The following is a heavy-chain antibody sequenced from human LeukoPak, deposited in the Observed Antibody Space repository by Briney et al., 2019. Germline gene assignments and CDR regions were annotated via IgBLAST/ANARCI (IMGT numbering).Heavy chain of an antibody. CDR2: INPNSGGT. CDR3: ARDSDILTVEVYFDY. D-gene: IGHD3-9*01. V-gene: IGHV1-2*02. CDR1: GYTFTGYY. J-gene: IGHJ4*02. Sequence: ASVTVSCKASGYTFTGYYMHWVRQAPGQGLEWMGWINPNSGGTNYAQKFQGRVTMTRDTSISTAYMELSRLRSDDTAVYYCARDSDILTVEVYFDYWGQGTLVTVSS.